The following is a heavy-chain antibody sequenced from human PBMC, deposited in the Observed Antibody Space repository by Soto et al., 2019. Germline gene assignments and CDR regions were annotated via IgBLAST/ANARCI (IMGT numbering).Heavy chain of an antibody. V-gene: IGHV3-66*01. D-gene: IGHD3-9*01. CDR1: GFTVSSNY. CDR2: IYSGGST. CDR3: ARDRGVLRYFDWLSY. J-gene: IGHJ4*02. Sequence: GSLRLSCAASGFTVSSNYMSWVRQAPGKGLEWVSVIYSGGSTYYADSVKGRFTISRDNSKNTLYLQMNSLRAGDTAVYYCARDRGVLRYFDWLSYWGQGTLVTVSS.